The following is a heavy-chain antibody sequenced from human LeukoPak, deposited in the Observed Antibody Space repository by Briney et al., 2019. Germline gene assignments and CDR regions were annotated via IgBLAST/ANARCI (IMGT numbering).Heavy chain of an antibody. D-gene: IGHD6-6*01. CDR2: ISSSSSYI. J-gene: IGHJ4*02. CDR1: GFTFSSHS. CDR3: ARVGWSIAARRGLDY. V-gene: IGHV3-21*01. Sequence: GGSLRLSCAASGFTFSSHSMNWVRQAPGKGLEWVSSISSSSSYIYYADSVKGRFTISRDNAKNSLYLQMNSLRAEDTAVYYCARVGWSIAARRGLDYWGQGTLVTVSS.